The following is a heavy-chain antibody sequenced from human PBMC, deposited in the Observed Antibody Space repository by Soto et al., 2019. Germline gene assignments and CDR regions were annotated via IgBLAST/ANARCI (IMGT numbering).Heavy chain of an antibody. Sequence: ASVKVSCKASGYTFTSYGISWVRQAPGQGLEWMGWISAYNGNTNYAQKLQDRVTMTTDTSTSTAYMELRSLRSDDTAVYYCARRERLADAFDIWGQGTMVTVSS. CDR2: ISAYNGNT. CDR1: GYTFTSYG. J-gene: IGHJ3*02. CDR3: ARRERLADAFDI. D-gene: IGHD3-9*01. V-gene: IGHV1-18*01.